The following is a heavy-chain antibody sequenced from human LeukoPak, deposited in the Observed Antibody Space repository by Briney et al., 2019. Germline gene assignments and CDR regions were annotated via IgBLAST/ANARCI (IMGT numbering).Heavy chain of an antibody. CDR3: ARGVRWWIAACPGYYYYYGMDV. V-gene: IGHV4-34*01. CDR2: INHSGST. CDR1: GGSFSGYY. Sequence: PSETLSLTCAVYGGSFSGYYWSWIRQPPGKGLEWIGEINHSGSTNYNPSLKSRVTISVDTSKNQFSLKLSSVTAADTAVYYCARGVRWWIAACPGYYYYYGMDVWGQGTTVTVSS. D-gene: IGHD6-6*01. J-gene: IGHJ6*02.